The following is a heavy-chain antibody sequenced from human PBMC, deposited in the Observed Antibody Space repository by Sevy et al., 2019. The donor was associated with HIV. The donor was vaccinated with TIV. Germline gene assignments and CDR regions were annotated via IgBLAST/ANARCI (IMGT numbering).Heavy chain of an antibody. J-gene: IGHJ2*01. V-gene: IGHV4-34*01. Sequence: SETLSLTCAVSGGSFSGFSWNWIRQPPGKGLEWSGEINRYSPSLKSRATISLDTSKNQFSLKLNSVTAADTAVYHCAGGGEGVVPAPILGLGTWANYWSFDIWGRGTLVTVSS. CDR3: AGGGEGVVPAPILGLGTWANYWSFDI. D-gene: IGHD3-10*02. CDR2: INR. CDR1: GGSFSGFS.